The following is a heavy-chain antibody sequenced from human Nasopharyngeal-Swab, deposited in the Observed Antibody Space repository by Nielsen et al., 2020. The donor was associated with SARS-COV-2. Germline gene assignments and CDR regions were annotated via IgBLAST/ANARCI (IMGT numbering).Heavy chain of an antibody. D-gene: IGHD2-15*01. CDR3: ARGGRSVVVNAFDI. Sequence: GGSLRPSCAASGFTSSDYYMSWIRQAPGKGLEWVSYISSSSSYTNYADSVKGRFTISRDNAKNSLYLQMNSLRAEDTAVYYCARGGRSVVVNAFDIWGQGTMVTVSS. V-gene: IGHV3-11*05. CDR1: GFTSSDYY. CDR2: ISSSSSYT. J-gene: IGHJ3*02.